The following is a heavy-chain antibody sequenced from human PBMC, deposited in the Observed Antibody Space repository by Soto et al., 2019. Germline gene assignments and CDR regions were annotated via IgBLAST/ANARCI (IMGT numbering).Heavy chain of an antibody. Sequence: ASVKVSCKASGYTSTSYDINWERQATGQGLEWMGWMNPNSGNTGYAQKFQGRVTMTRNTSISTAYMELSSLRSEDTAVYYCALSNTSMDWFDPWGQGTLVTVSS. CDR3: ALSNTSMDWFDP. CDR1: GYTSTSYD. V-gene: IGHV1-8*01. CDR2: MNPNSGNT. J-gene: IGHJ5*02.